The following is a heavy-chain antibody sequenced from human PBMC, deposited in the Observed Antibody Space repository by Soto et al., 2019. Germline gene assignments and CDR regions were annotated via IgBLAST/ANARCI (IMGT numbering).Heavy chain of an antibody. V-gene: IGHV2-5*02. CDR1: GFSLSTSGVG. Sequence: SGFSLSTSGVGVGWIRQPPVKALEWLALIYWDDDKRYSPSLKSRLTITRDTSKNQVFLIMTNMDPVDTATYYCARLYYYGSGSYYNVWFDPWGQGTLVTVSS. J-gene: IGHJ5*02. D-gene: IGHD3-10*01. CDR2: IYWDDDK. CDR3: ARLYYYGSGSYYNVWFDP.